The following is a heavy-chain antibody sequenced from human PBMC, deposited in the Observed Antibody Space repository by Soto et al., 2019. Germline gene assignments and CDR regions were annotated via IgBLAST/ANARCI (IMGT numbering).Heavy chain of an antibody. CDR3: AGEADYLNWFDP. Sequence: EVQLVESGGGLVQPGGSLRLSWAASGFTFSSYSMNWVRLARGKGLEWVSYISSSSSTIYYADSVKGRFTISRDNAKNSLYLQMNSLRAEDTAVYYCAGEADYLNWFDPWGQGTLVNVSS. CDR1: GFTFSSYS. CDR2: ISSSSSTI. V-gene: IGHV3-48*01. J-gene: IGHJ5*02. D-gene: IGHD4-17*01.